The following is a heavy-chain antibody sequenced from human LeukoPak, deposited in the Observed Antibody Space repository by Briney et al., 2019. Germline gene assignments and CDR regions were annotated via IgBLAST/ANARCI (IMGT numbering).Heavy chain of an antibody. D-gene: IGHD3-10*01. Sequence: ASVRVSCTASGYTFTGFYMHWVRQAPGQGLEWMGWINPNSGGANYARKFQGRVTMTRDTSISTAYMELSRLRSDDTAVYYCARGARVTMVRGGPRYYFDYWGQGTLVTVSS. CDR2: INPNSGGA. CDR3: ARGARVTMVRGGPRYYFDY. V-gene: IGHV1-2*02. CDR1: GYTFTGFY. J-gene: IGHJ4*02.